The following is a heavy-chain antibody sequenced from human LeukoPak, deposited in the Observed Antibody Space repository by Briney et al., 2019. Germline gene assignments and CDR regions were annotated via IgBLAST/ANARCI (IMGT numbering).Heavy chain of an antibody. V-gene: IGHV1-18*01. CDR3: ARDQWFGELFRDAFDI. D-gene: IGHD3-10*01. CDR1: GYTFTSYG. Sequence: GASVKVSCKASGYTFTSYGISWVRQAPGQGLEWMGWISAYNGNTNYAQKLQGRVTMTTDTSTSTAYMELRSLRSDDTAVYYCARDQWFGELFRDAFDIWGQGTMVTVSS. J-gene: IGHJ3*02. CDR2: ISAYNGNT.